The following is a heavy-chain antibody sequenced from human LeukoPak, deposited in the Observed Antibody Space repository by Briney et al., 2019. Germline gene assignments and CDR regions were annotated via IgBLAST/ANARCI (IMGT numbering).Heavy chain of an antibody. Sequence: PSETLSLTCTVSGGSISSYYWGWIRQPPGKGLEWIGSIYYSGGTYYNPSLKSRVTISVDTSKNQFSLKLSSVTAADTAVYYCARRSDPAGDYWGQGTLVTVSS. CDR3: ARRSDPAGDY. CDR1: GGSISSYY. J-gene: IGHJ4*02. V-gene: IGHV4-39*01. CDR2: IYYSGGT. D-gene: IGHD1-26*01.